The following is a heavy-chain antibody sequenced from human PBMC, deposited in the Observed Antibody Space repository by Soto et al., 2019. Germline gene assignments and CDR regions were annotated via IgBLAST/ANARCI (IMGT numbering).Heavy chain of an antibody. V-gene: IGHV1-69*05. J-gene: IGHJ4*02. CDR2: IIPIFGST. CDR1: GGTFSSYA. CDR3: ARVEGSNAPSYFDY. Sequence: SVKVSCKASGGTFSSYAISWVRQAPGQGLEWMGGIIPIFGSTSYAQKFQGRVTMTRDTSTSTVYMELSSLRSEDTAVYYCARVEGSNAPSYFDYWGQGTLVTVSS.